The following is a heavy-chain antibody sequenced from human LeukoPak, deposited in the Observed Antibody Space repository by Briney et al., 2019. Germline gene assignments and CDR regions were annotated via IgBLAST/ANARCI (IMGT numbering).Heavy chain of an antibody. V-gene: IGHV3-30*18. J-gene: IGHJ4*02. CDR3: AKAAADTAMLNDY. D-gene: IGHD5-18*01. CDR1: GFTFSSYG. Sequence: GGSLRLSCAASGFTFSSYGMHWVRQAPGKGLEWVAVISYDGSNKYYADSVKGRFTISRDKSKKTLYLQMNSLRAEDTAVYYCAKAAADTAMLNDYWGQGTLVTVSS. CDR2: ISYDGSNK.